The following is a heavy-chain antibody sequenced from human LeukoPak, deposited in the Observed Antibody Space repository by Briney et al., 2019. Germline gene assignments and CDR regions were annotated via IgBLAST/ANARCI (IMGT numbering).Heavy chain of an antibody. D-gene: IGHD5-12*01. CDR2: ISWNSGNI. V-gene: IGHV3-9*01. J-gene: IGHJ6*02. CDR3: AKDVDRNYYYGMDV. CDR1: GFTFDDYA. Sequence: PGGSLRLSCAASGFTFDDYAMHWVRHAPGKGLEWVSGISWNSGNIAYGDSVKGRFTISRDNAKNSLYLQMNSLRAEDTALYYCAKDVDRNYYYGMDVWGQGTTVTVSS.